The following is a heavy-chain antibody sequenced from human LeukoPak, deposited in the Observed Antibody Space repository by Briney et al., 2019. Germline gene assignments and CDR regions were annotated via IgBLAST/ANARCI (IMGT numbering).Heavy chain of an antibody. CDR3: SGKRWFGELFLFDY. J-gene: IGHJ4*02. CDR2: IYHSGST. Sequence: PSETLSLTCAVSGYSISSGYYWGWIRQPPGQGLEWIGSIYHSGSTYYNPSLKSRVTISVDTSKNQFSLKLSSVTAADTAVYYCSGKRWFGELFLFDYWGQGTLVTVSS. V-gene: IGHV4-38-2*01. D-gene: IGHD3-10*01. CDR1: GYSISSGYY.